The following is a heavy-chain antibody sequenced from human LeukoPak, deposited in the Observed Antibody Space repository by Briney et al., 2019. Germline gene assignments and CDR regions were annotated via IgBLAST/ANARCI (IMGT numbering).Heavy chain of an antibody. J-gene: IGHJ6*03. CDR1: GFTFSSYA. CDR3: ATGWYYMDV. Sequence: GRSLRLSCAASGFTFSSYAMHWVRQAPGKGLEWVALISYDGSHKYYADSVKGRFTISRDNSKNTLYLQMNSLRGEDTAVYYCATGWYYMDVWGKGTTVTISS. D-gene: IGHD6-19*01. CDR2: ISYDGSHK. V-gene: IGHV3-30*04.